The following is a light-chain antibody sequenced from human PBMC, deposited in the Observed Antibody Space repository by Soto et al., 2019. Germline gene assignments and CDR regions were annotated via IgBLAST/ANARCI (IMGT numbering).Light chain of an antibody. CDR1: QTISSW. J-gene: IGKJ1*01. CDR2: KAS. V-gene: IGKV1-5*03. CDR3: QPSNSYSEA. Sequence: DIQMTQSPSTLSGSVGDRVTITCRASQTISSWLAWYQQKPGKAPKLLIYKASTLKSGVPSRFSGSGSGTEFTLPIRRLQPDDFAPYYCQPSNSYSEAFGQGTK.